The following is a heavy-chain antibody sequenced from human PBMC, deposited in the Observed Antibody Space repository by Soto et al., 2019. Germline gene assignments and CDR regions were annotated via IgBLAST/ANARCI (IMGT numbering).Heavy chain of an antibody. D-gene: IGHD3-3*01. Sequence: GGSLRLSCAASGFTFSSHGMHWVRQAPGKGLEWVAVISSDERNKYYGDSVKGRFTISRDNSKNTLYLHMNSLRIEDTAVYYCAKDQNVLRFLEWLTALDYWGQGTLVTVSS. V-gene: IGHV3-30*18. CDR2: ISSDERNK. J-gene: IGHJ4*02. CDR3: AKDQNVLRFLEWLTALDY. CDR1: GFTFSSHG.